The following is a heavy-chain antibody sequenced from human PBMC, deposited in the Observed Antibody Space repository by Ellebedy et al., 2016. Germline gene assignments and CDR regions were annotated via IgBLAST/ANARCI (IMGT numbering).Heavy chain of an antibody. V-gene: IGHV3-53*01. D-gene: IGHD3-3*01. CDR2: INSAGDTT. CDR1: GLVVIENY. J-gene: IGHJ4*02. Sequence: GESLKISXAASGLVVIENYMAWVRQAPGEGLECVSIINSAGDTTYYADSVKGRFIISRDSSKNTLHLQMNRLRAEDTAIYYCASSPGYYDFWSGYQADYWGQGTLVTVSS. CDR3: ASSPGYYDFWSGYQADY.